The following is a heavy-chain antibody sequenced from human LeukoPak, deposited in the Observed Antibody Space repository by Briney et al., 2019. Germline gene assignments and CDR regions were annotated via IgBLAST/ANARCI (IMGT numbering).Heavy chain of an antibody. J-gene: IGHJ3*02. CDR1: GYTFTSYG. CDR2: ISAYNGNT. Sequence: GASVKVSCKASGYTFTSYGISWVRQAPGQGLEWMGWISAYNGNTNYAQKLQGRVTMTTDTSTSTAYMELRSLRSDDTAVYYCARDGTVGANWVVYAFDIWGQGTMVTVSS. V-gene: IGHV1-18*01. CDR3: ARDGTVGANWVVYAFDI. D-gene: IGHD1-26*01.